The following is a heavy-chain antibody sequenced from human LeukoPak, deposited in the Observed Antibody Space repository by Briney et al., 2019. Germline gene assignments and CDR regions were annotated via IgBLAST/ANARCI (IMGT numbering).Heavy chain of an antibody. D-gene: IGHD1-26*01. CDR2: ISFDGSNK. CDR3: ARDTLWE. Sequence: PGGSLRLSCAVSGFTFSGYTMHWVRQAPGKGLEWVVVISFDGSNKYYGDSVKGRFTISRDNSKNTLYLQMNSLRPDDTAVYYCARDTLWEWGQGTLVTVSS. CDR1: GFTFSGYT. V-gene: IGHV3-30-3*01. J-gene: IGHJ4*02.